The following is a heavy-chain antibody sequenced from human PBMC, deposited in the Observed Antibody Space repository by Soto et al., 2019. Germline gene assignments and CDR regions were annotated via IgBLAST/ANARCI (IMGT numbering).Heavy chain of an antibody. D-gene: IGHD2-21*02. V-gene: IGHV1-69*10. Sequence: ASVKVSCKASGGTFSSYAISWVRQAPGQGLEWMGGIIPIFGIANYAQKFQGRVTITADKSTSTAYMELSSLRSEDTAVYCCASLAWGAGPYCGGDCYYNWFDPWGQGTLVTVSS. CDR2: IIPIFGIA. CDR1: GGTFSSYA. J-gene: IGHJ5*02. CDR3: ASLAWGAGPYCGGDCYYNWFDP.